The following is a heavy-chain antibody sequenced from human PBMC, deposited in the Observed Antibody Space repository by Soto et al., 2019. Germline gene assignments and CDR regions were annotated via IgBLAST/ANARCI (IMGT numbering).Heavy chain of an antibody. D-gene: IGHD3-10*01. J-gene: IGHJ6*02. CDR1: GFTFSSYS. Sequence: EVQLVESGGGLVKPGGSLRLSCAASGFTFSSYSMNLVRQAPGKGLEWVSSISSSSSYIYYADSVKGRFTISRDNAKNSLYLKMNSLRAEDTAVYYCARDVRSYYGIDVWGQGTTVTVSS. V-gene: IGHV3-21*01. CDR2: ISSSSSYI. CDR3: ARDVRSYYGIDV.